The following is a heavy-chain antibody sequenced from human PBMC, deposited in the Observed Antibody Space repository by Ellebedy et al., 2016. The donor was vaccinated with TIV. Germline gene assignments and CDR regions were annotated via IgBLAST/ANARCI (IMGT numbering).Heavy chain of an antibody. CDR3: ARGDRLQTWSKHFDY. V-gene: IGHV1-18*04. CDR2: INAYDGIT. J-gene: IGHJ4*02. D-gene: IGHD2-8*01. Sequence: AASVKVSCKASGFTFNSHGLAWVRQAPGLGLEWMGWINAYDGITNYAEKFQGRVTMPTDTLTSTAYMDLRDLTSDDTAIYYCARGDRLQTWSKHFDYWGQGTVVTVTS. CDR1: GFTFNSHG.